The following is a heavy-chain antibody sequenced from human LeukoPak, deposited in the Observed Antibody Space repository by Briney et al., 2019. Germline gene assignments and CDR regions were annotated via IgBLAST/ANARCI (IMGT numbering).Heavy chain of an antibody. J-gene: IGHJ4*02. V-gene: IGHV1-69*05. CDR1: GGTFSSYA. CDR2: IIPIFGTA. D-gene: IGHD6-19*01. CDR3: ARETPGYSSIFDY. Sequence: ASVKVSCKAFGGTFSSYAISWVRQAPGQGLEWMGGIIPIFGTANYAQKFQGRVTITTDESTSTAYMELSSLRSEDTAVYYCARETPGYSSIFDYWGQGTLVTVSS.